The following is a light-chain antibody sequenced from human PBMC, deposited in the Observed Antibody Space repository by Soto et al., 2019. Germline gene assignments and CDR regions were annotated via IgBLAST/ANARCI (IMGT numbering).Light chain of an antibody. CDR1: QNINNW. CDR2: KAS. V-gene: IGKV1-5*03. J-gene: IGKJ2*01. Sequence: DIQMTQSPSTLSASVGDTVTITCRASQNINNWLACYQQKPGKAPKLLIYKASSLESGVQSKFSGSASGTEFTLTISGLQPDDFATYYCQQYDTFSHTVGQGTKLEIK. CDR3: QQYDTFSHT.